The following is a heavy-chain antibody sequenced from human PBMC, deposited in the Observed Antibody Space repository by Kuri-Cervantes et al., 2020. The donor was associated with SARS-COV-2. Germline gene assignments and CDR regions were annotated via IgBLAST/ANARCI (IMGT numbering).Heavy chain of an antibody. CDR2: IIPTFGTA. CDR3: ARVGTEYTSSSLLDY. CDR1: GGTFSSYA. D-gene: IGHD6-6*01. J-gene: IGHJ4*02. V-gene: IGHV1-69*13. Sequence: SVKVSCKASGGTFSSYAISWVRQAPGQGLEWMGGIIPTFGTANYAQNFQGRVTITADESTSTAHMELSSLTSDDTAVYYCARVGTEYTSSSLLDYWGQGTLVTVSS.